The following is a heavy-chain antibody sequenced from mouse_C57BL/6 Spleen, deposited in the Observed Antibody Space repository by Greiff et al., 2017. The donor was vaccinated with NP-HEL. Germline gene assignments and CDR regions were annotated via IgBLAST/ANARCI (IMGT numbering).Heavy chain of an antibody. CDR3: TTGNYYFDY. J-gene: IGHJ2*01. CDR1: GFNIKDDY. Sequence: EVQLQQSGAELVRPGASVKLSCTASGFNIKDDYMHWVKQRPEQGLEWIGWIDPENGDTEYASKIQGKATITADTSSNTAYLQLSSLTSEDTAVYYCTTGNYYFDYWGQGTTLTVSS. V-gene: IGHV14-4*01. CDR2: IDPENGDT. D-gene: IGHD2-1*01.